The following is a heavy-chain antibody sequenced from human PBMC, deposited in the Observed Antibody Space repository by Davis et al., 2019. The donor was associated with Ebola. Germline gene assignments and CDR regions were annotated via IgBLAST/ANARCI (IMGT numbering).Heavy chain of an antibody. J-gene: IGHJ5*02. D-gene: IGHD5-18*01. CDR3: TRDQLGYTYGWESWFDP. V-gene: IGHV3-30*04. CDR1: GFTFSTYA. CDR2: ISSDGSNE. Sequence: GGSLRLSCAASGFTFSTYAMHWVRQAPGKGLDWVALISSDGSNEFYADSVKGRFTISRDNSNNTLHLQMNSLRVDDTAVYFCTRDQLGYTYGWESWFDPWGQGTLVTVSS.